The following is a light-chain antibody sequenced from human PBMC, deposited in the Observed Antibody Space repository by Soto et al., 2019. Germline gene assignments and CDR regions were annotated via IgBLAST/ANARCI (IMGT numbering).Light chain of an antibody. Sequence: QSALTQPASLCGSPGQAITISCTGTSSHVGGYNYVSWYQQHPGKAPKLMIYDVSNRPSGVSNRSSGSKSGNTASLTISGLQAEDEADYYCSSYTSSSTPCVFGTGTKVTVL. V-gene: IGLV2-14*01. J-gene: IGLJ1*01. CDR1: SSHVGGYNY. CDR3: SSYTSSSTPCV. CDR2: DVS.